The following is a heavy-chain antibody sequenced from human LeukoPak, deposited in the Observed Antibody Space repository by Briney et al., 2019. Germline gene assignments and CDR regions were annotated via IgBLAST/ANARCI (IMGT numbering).Heavy chain of an antibody. CDR2: INPNSGGT. CDR3: ATLAYYDFWSGSYYYGMDV. CDR1: GYTFTGYY. Sequence: ASVKVSCKASGYTFTGYYMHWVRQAPGQGLEWMGWINPNSGGTNYAQKLQGRVTMTRDTSISTAYMELSRLRSDDTAVYYCATLAYYDFWSGSYYYGMDVWGQGTTVTVSS. D-gene: IGHD3-3*01. J-gene: IGHJ6*02. V-gene: IGHV1-2*02.